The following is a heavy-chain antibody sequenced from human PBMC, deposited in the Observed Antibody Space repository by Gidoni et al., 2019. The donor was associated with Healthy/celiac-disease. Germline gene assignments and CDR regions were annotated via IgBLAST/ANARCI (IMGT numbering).Heavy chain of an antibody. J-gene: IGHJ4*02. D-gene: IGHD6-13*01. Sequence: QLQLQESGPGLVKPSETLSLTCTVSGGSISSSSYYWGWIRQPPGKGLEWIGSIYYSGSTYYNPSLKSRVTISVDTSKNQFSLKLSSVTAADTAVYYCARLGIAAAGTLDYWGQGTLVTVSS. CDR2: IYYSGST. CDR1: GGSISSSSYY. V-gene: IGHV4-39*01. CDR3: ARLGIAAAGTLDY.